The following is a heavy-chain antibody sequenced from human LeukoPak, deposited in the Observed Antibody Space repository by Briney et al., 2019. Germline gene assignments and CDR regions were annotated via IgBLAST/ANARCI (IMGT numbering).Heavy chain of an antibody. CDR3: ASALKRGSAGTLIDH. CDR2: MNPNSGNT. J-gene: IGHJ4*02. D-gene: IGHD6-13*01. Sequence: ASVKVSCKASGYSFTSHDIHWVRQATGQGLEWMGWMNPNSGNTGYAQKFQDRVTMTRNTSISTAYLELSSLGSEDTAMYYCASALKRGSAGTLIDHWGQGTLVTVSS. CDR1: GYSFTSHD. V-gene: IGHV1-8*01.